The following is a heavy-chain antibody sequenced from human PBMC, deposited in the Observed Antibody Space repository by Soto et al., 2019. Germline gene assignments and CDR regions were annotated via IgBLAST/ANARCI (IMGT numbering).Heavy chain of an antibody. CDR1: GVTCPCYL. J-gene: IGHJ4*02. CDR2: INSDGSRT. Sequence: PGGSLILSGCASGVTCPCYLAHWVRPAPGKGLVWVSRINSDGSRTSYADSVTGRFTISRDNAKNTLYLQMNSLRAEDTALYYCARETYRGFYFDYWGQGTRVTVSA. CDR3: ARETYRGFYFDY. V-gene: IGHV3-74*01. D-gene: IGHD4-4*01.